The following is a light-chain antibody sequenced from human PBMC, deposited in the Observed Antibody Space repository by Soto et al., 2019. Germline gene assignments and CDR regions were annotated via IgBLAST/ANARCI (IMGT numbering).Light chain of an antibody. CDR3: QRYNNWTLT. J-gene: IGKJ4*01. V-gene: IGKV1-33*01. CDR1: QDISKY. Sequence: TIPCQESQDISKYLNWYQQKPGKAPKLLIYDASNLETGIPSRFSGSGSGTNCSLTITSLQPEDIATDYCQRYNNWTLTFGGGTKVDIK. CDR2: DAS.